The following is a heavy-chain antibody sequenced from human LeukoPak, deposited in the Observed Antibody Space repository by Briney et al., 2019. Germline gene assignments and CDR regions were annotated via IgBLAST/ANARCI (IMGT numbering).Heavy chain of an antibody. D-gene: IGHD2-15*01. CDR2: IYYSGDT. V-gene: IGHV4-31*03. CDR1: GDSISSGGYY. J-gene: IGHJ4*02. Sequence: SETLSLTCTVPGDSISSGGYYWSWIRQHPGKGLVWIGYIYYSGDTFYNPSLKSRVTLSVDTSKNQFSLNLSSVTAADTAVYYCARGACSGGSCYGGSYFDNWGQGTLVTVSS. CDR3: ARGACSGGSCYGGSYFDN.